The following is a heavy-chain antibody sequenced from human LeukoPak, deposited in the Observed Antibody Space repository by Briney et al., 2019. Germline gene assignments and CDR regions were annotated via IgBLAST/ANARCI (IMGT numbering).Heavy chain of an antibody. CDR2: ISPNSGGT. CDR3: ARLCAGEPGDY. CDR1: GESFTPYD. D-gene: IGHD3-10*01. Sequence: ASVKVSCRDAGESFTPYDILSVRQAPGQELEWMGWISPNSGGTNYAQKFQGRVTMTRDTSISTAYMELSRLRADDTAVYYCARLCAGEPGDYWGQGTLVTVSS. J-gene: IGHJ4*02. V-gene: IGHV1-2*02.